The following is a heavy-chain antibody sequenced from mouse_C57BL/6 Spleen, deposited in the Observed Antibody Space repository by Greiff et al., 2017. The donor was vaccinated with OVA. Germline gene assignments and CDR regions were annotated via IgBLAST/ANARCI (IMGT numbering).Heavy chain of an antibody. J-gene: IGHJ1*03. CDR2: IYLGNGYT. V-gene: IGHV1-58*01. CDR3: ARGDYYGTGGYVDG. Sequence: EVQLQQSGAELVRPGSSVKMSCKTSGYTFKSYGINWVKQRPEQGLEWIGYIYLGNGYTEYNEKFKGKATLTSDTSSSTAYMQLSSLTSEDSAIYFCARGDYYGTGGYVDGWGTGTTVTVAS. D-gene: IGHD1-1*01. CDR1: GYTFKSYG.